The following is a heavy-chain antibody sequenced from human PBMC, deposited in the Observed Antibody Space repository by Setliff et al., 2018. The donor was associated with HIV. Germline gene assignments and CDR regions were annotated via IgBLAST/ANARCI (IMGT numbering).Heavy chain of an antibody. D-gene: IGHD5-12*01. CDR2: ISSSSSTI. Sequence: GGSLRLSCAASGFTFSDYYMSWVRQAPGKGLEWISYISSSSSTIYYADSVKGRFTISRDNAKNSLFLQMNSLRAEDTAVYYCARGSRDGYRLPFGYWGQGTLVTVSS. J-gene: IGHJ4*02. CDR1: GFTFSDYY. V-gene: IGHV3-11*04. CDR3: ARGSRDGYRLPFGY.